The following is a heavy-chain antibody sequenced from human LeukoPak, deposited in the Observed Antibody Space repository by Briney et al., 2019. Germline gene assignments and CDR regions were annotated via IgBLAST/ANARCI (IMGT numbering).Heavy chain of an antibody. CDR3: AREYSGYDSAFDI. J-gene: IGHJ3*02. CDR2: IIPIFGTA. CDR1: GGTFSSYA. Sequence: SVKVSCKASGGTFSSYAISWVRQAPGQGLEWMGGIIPIFGTANYAQKFQGRVTITTDESTSTAYMELSSLRSEDTVVYYCAREYSGYDSAFDIWGQGTMVTVSS. V-gene: IGHV1-69*05. D-gene: IGHD5-12*01.